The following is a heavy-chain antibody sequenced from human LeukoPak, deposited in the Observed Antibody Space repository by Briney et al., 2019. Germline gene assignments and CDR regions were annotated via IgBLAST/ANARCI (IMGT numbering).Heavy chain of an antibody. CDR1: GYTFTSYY. Sequence: ASVKVSCTASGYTFTSYYMHWVRQAPGQGLEWMGIINPSGGSTSYAQKFQGRVTMTRDMSTSTVYMELSSLRSEDTAVYYCASTDSSSWYRYGYWGQGTLVTVSS. J-gene: IGHJ4*02. CDR3: ASTDSSSWYRYGY. D-gene: IGHD6-13*01. V-gene: IGHV1-46*01. CDR2: INPSGGST.